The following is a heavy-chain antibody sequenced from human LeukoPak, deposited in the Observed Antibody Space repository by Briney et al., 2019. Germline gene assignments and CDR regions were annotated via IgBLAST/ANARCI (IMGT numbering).Heavy chain of an antibody. Sequence: SVKVSCKASGFTFTSSAVQWVRQARGQRLEWIGWIVVGSGNTSYAQKFQERVTITRDMSTSTAYMELSSLRSEDTAVYYCAGGGSSSDLGDYWGQGTLVTVSS. CDR1: GFTFTSSA. CDR3: AGGGSSSDLGDY. J-gene: IGHJ4*02. D-gene: IGHD6-6*01. V-gene: IGHV1-58*01. CDR2: IVVGSGNT.